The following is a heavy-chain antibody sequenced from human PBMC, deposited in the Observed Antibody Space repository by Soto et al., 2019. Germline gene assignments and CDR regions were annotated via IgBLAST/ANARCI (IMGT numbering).Heavy chain of an antibody. CDR1: GYTFTSYG. CDR3: AREEQWLGHDAFDI. J-gene: IGHJ3*02. CDR2: ISAYNGNT. D-gene: IGHD6-19*01. V-gene: IGHV1-18*01. Sequence: ASVKVSCKASGYTFTSYGISWVRQAPGQGLEWMGWISAYNGNTNYAQKPQGRVTMTTDTSTSTAYMELRSLRSDDTAVYYCAREEQWLGHDAFDIWGQGTMVTVS.